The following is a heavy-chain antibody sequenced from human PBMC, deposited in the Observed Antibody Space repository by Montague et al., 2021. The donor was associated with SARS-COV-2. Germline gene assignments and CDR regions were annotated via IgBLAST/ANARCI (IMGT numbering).Heavy chain of an antibody. CDR1: GGSISSYY. V-gene: IGHV4-59*01. CDR3: ARERLTFFGVVTGPAYFDY. CDR2: IYYSGST. J-gene: IGHJ4*02. Sequence: SETLSLTCTVSGGSISSYYWSWIRQPPGKGLEWIGYIYYSGSTNYNPSLKSRVTISVDTSKNQFSLKLSSVTAADTAVYYRARERLTFFGVVTGPAYFDYWGQGTLVTVSS. D-gene: IGHD3-3*01.